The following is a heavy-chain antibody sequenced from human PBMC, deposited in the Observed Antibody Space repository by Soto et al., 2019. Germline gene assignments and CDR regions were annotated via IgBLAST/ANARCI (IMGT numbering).Heavy chain of an antibody. CDR3: ARGPRGINGTGWSDP. CDR2: INHSGST. J-gene: IGHJ5*02. V-gene: IGHV4-34*01. Sequence: AETLCITCAFYVGSFSVYYWGWIGQPPGKGLEWIGEINHSGSTNDNPSLKRRVTISVDTSKNQFSLNLSSVTAADTAVYYCARGPRGINGTGWSDPWGHGTLVTGSS. D-gene: IGHD1-7*01. CDR1: VGSFSVYY.